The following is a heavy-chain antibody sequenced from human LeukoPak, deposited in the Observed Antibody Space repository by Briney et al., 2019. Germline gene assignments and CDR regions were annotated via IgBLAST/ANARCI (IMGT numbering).Heavy chain of an antibody. Sequence: PGGSLRLCCAASGFTFSSYEMNWVRHAPGNGLGRVSSISSSSYIYYADSVKGRFTISRDNAKNSLYLQMNSLRAEDTAVYYCARVGVWFGDPTHFDYWGQGTLVTVSS. V-gene: IGHV3-21*01. D-gene: IGHD3-10*01. CDR1: GFTFSSYE. J-gene: IGHJ4*02. CDR3: ARVGVWFGDPTHFDY. CDR2: ISSSSYI.